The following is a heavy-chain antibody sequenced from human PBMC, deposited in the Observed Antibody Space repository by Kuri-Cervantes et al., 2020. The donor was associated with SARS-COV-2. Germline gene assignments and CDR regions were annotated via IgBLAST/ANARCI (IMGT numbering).Heavy chain of an antibody. V-gene: IGHV5-51*01. CDR2: IYPGDSDT. Sequence: GESLKISCKGSGYSFTSYWIGWVRQMPGKGLEWMGIIYPGDSDTRYSPSFQGQVTISAGKSISTAYLQWSSLKASDTAMYYCARLPPNCSGGSCYDGYYYYGMDVWGQGTTVTVSS. CDR3: ARLPPNCSGGSCYDGYYYYGMDV. J-gene: IGHJ6*02. CDR1: GYSFTSYW. D-gene: IGHD2-15*01.